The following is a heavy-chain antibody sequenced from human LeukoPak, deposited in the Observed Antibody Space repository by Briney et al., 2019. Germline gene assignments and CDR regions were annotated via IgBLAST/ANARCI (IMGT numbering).Heavy chain of an antibody. CDR1: GGSISSYY. CDR2: IYYSGST. D-gene: IGHD3-10*01. CDR3: ARGRGSGSYYNPHRRYFDY. Sequence: PSETLSLTCTVSGGSISSYYWSWIRQPPGKGLEWIGYIYYSGSTNYNPSLKSRVTISVDTSKNQFSLKLSSVTAADTAVYYCARGRGSGSYYNPHRRYFDYWGQGTLVTVSS. V-gene: IGHV4-59*12. J-gene: IGHJ4*02.